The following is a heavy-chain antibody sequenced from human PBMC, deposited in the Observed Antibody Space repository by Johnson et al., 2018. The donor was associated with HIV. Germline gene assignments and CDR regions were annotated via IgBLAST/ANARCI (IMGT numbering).Heavy chain of an antibody. Sequence: QVQLVESGGGLVKPGGSLRLSCAASGFTFSSYGMHWVRQAPGKGLEWVAFIRYDGSNKYYADSVKGRFTISRDNSKNTLYLQMNSLRDEDTAVYYCAKLFLTTDAVDIWGQGTMVTVSS. CDR3: AKLFLTTDAVDI. V-gene: IGHV3-30*02. D-gene: IGHD3-22*01. J-gene: IGHJ3*02. CDR2: IRYDGSNK. CDR1: GFTFSSYG.